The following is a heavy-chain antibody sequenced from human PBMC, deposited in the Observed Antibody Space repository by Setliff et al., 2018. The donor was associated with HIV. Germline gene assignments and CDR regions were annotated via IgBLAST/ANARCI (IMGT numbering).Heavy chain of an antibody. CDR1: GGSISSYY. Sequence: PSETLSLTCTVSGGSISSYYWSWIRQPPGKGLEWIGYIYYSGNTDYNPSLKSRVTISVDRSKNQFSLKLNSVTAAGTAVYYCARSPGVDTNMAFDYWGQGMLVTVSS. D-gene: IGHD5-18*01. CDR2: IYYSGNT. J-gene: IGHJ4*02. V-gene: IGHV4-59*01. CDR3: ARSPGVDTNMAFDY.